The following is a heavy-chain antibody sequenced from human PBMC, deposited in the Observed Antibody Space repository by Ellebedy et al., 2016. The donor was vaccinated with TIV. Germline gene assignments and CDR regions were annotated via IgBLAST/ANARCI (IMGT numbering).Heavy chain of an antibody. CDR2: IYYSGST. CDR3: ARGSVVATITYYYYYGMDV. D-gene: IGHD5-12*01. Sequence: SETLSLTXSVSGDSISSRSYYWGWIRQPPGKGLEWIGSIYYSGSTYYNPSLKSRVTISVDTSKNQFSLKLSSVTAADTAVYYCARGSVVATITYYYYYGMDVWGQGTTVTVSS. J-gene: IGHJ6*02. CDR1: GDSISSRSYY. V-gene: IGHV4-39*07.